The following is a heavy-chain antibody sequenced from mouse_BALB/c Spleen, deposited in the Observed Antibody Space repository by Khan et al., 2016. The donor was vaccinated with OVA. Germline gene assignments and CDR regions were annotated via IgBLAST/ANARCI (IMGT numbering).Heavy chain of an antibody. CDR3: TRLETTGWFTY. CDR1: GYSFTNYY. Sequence: VQLKQSGPELMKPGASVKISCKASGYSFTNYYIHWVKQSHGQSLEWLGYIDPFNGGTTYNQKFKGPATLTADKSSSTAYMHLNNLTSEDSTVYCCTRLETTGWFTYWGQGTLVTVSA. V-gene: IGHV1S135*01. J-gene: IGHJ3*01. D-gene: IGHD2-13*01. CDR2: IDPFNGGT.